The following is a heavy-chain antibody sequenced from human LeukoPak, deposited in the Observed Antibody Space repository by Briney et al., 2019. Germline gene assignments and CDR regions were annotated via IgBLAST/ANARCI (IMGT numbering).Heavy chain of an antibody. D-gene: IGHD3-10*01. Sequence: PSETLSLTCAVYGGSFSGYYCSWIRQPPGKGLEWIGEFNHSGSTNYNPSLKSRVTLSVDTSKNQFSLKLSSVSAADTAVYYCATTEIGEGIRGTYCFDYWGQGTLGTVSS. CDR2: FNHSGST. J-gene: IGHJ4*02. V-gene: IGHV4-34*01. CDR1: GGSFSGYY. CDR3: ATTEIGEGIRGTYCFDY.